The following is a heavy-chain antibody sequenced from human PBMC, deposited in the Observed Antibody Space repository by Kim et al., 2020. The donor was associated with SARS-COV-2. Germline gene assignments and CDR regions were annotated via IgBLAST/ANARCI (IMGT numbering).Heavy chain of an antibody. CDR3: ARSMGGSNLAWWFGY. CDR1: GFTFSSYS. J-gene: IGHJ4*02. Sequence: GGSLRLSCAASGFTFSSYSMNWVRQAPGKGLEWVSSISSSSSYIYYADSVKGRFTISRDNAKNSLYLQMNSLRAEDTAVYYCARSMGGSNLAWWFGYWGQGTLVTVSS. V-gene: IGHV3-21*01. D-gene: IGHD2-15*01. CDR2: ISSSSSYI.